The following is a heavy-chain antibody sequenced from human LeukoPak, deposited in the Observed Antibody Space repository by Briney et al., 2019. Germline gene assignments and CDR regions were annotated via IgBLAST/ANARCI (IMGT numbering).Heavy chain of an antibody. V-gene: IGHV1-46*01. CDR3: ARDRGRVTALPAWWFDP. J-gene: IGHJ5*02. D-gene: IGHD2-21*02. CDR2: INPYGGTT. Sequence: ASVKVSCKASGYTFTNYYIHWVRQAPGQGPEWMGFINPYGGTTDFAPKFQGRVTMTRDSSTTTVYMELSSLRSDDTAIYFCARDRGRVTALPAWWFDPWGQGTLVTVSS. CDR1: GYTFTNYY.